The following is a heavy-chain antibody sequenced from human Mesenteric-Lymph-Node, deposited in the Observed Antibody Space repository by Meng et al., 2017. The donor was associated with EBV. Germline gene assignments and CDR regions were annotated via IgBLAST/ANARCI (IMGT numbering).Heavy chain of an antibody. Sequence: VQLVQSGAEVKQPGSSVEVSCKASGGTFSTYAIAWVRQRPGKGLEWMGIIYVGEADTRYSSTFEGHITISVDKSINTAYLQWSSLKASDTAMYYCTRRAYCDGDCSVYFDYWGQGTLVTVSS. J-gene: IGHJ4*02. CDR1: GGTFSTYA. D-gene: IGHD2-21*02. V-gene: IGHV5-51*01. CDR3: TRRAYCDGDCSVYFDY. CDR2: IYVGEADT.